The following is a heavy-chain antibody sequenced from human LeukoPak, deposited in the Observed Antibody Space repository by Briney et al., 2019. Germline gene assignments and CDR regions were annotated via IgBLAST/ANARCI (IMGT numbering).Heavy chain of an antibody. CDR3: ARVQGHPPNGLDV. D-gene: IGHD2-8*01. Sequence: GGSLRLSCAASGFTFSSYWMHWVRQAPGKGLVWVSRINSDASSTSYADSAKGRFTISRDNAKNTLYLQMNSLRAEDTAVYYCARVQGHPPNGLDVWGQGTMVTVSS. CDR2: INSDASST. CDR1: GFTFSSYW. J-gene: IGHJ3*01. V-gene: IGHV3-74*01.